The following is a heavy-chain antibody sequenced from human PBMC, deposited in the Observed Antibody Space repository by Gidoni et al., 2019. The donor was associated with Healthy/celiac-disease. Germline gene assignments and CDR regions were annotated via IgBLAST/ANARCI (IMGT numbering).Heavy chain of an antibody. CDR1: GGSISSYY. J-gene: IGHJ6*02. Sequence: QVQLQESGPGLVKPSETLSLTCTVSGGSISSYYWSWIRQPPGKGLEWIGYIYYSGSTNYNPSLKCRFTISVDTSRNQFSLKLSSVTAADTAVYYCARNYDSSGYYYDYYYYGMDVWGQGTTVTVSS. CDR3: ARNYDSSGYYYDYYYYGMDV. CDR2: IYYSGST. V-gene: IGHV4-59*01. D-gene: IGHD3-22*01.